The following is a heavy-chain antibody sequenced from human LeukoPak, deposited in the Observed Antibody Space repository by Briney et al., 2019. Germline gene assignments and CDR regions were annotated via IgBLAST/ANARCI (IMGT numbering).Heavy chain of an antibody. V-gene: IGHV1-24*01. D-gene: IGHD6-19*01. CDR1: GYTLTELS. J-gene: IGHJ1*01. Sequence: ASVKVSCKVSGYTLTELSMHWVRQAPGKGLEWMGGFDPEDGETIYAQKFQGRVTMTEDTSTDTAYMELSSLRSEDTAVYYCATVSDSSGWSGDFQHWGQGTLVTVSS. CDR2: FDPEDGET. CDR3: ATVSDSSGWSGDFQH.